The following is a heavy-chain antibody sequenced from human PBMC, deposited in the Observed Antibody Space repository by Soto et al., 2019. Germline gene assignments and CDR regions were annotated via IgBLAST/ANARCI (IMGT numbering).Heavy chain of an antibody. Sequence: QVQLQESGPGLVKPSQTLSLACTVSGGSINTDNYYCSWIRQHPGKGLEWIGYIHYSGDTYYNPSLRSRLTRSIDTSKNQFSLNLSSVTAADTAVYFCARGGYTDYRGYESWGHGTRVTVSS. J-gene: IGHJ5*01. CDR1: GGSINTDNYY. D-gene: IGHD5-12*01. CDR3: ARGGYTDYRGYES. V-gene: IGHV4-31*03. CDR2: IHYSGDT.